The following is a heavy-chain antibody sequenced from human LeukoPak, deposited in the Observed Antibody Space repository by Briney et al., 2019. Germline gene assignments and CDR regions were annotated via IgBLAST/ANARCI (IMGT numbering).Heavy chain of an antibody. CDR2: ISSSSSYI. Sequence: SGGPLRLSCAASGFTFSSYSMNWVRQAPGKGLEWVSSISSSSSYIYYADSVKGRFTISRDNSKNTLYLQMNSLRAEDTAVYYCAKGHSPFDYWGQGTLVTVSS. CDR1: GFTFSSYS. CDR3: AKGHSPFDY. V-gene: IGHV3-21*04. J-gene: IGHJ4*02. D-gene: IGHD2-21*01.